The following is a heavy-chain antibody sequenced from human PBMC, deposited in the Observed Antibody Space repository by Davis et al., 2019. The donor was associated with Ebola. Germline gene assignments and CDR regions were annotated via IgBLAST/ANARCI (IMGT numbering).Heavy chain of an antibody. Sequence: KVSCKGSGYSFSSYWIGWVRQMPGKGLEWMGIIYPGDSDTRYSPSFRGQVTVSADKSISTAYLQWSSLKASDTAMYYCARSRSLVSSSIDYWGQGTLVTVSS. V-gene: IGHV5-51*01. J-gene: IGHJ4*02. CDR1: GYSFSSYW. CDR2: IYPGDSDT. CDR3: ARSRSLVSSSIDY. D-gene: IGHD6-6*01.